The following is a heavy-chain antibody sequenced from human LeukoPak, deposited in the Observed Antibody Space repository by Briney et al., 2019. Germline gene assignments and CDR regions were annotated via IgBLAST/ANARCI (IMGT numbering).Heavy chain of an antibody. V-gene: IGHV3-53*01. CDR1: GFTVSSNY. CDR3: ARGLYYFDTSGYLYY. CDR2: IYSGGST. D-gene: IGHD3-22*01. J-gene: IGHJ4*02. Sequence: GGSLRLSCAASGFTVSSNYMSWIRQAPGKGPEWVSVIYSGGSTYYADSVKGRFTISRDNSKNTLYLQMNSLRAEDTAVYYCARGLYYFDTSGYLYYWGQGTQVTVSS.